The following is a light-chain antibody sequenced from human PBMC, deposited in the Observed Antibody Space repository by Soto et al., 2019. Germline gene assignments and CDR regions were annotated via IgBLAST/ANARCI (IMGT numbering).Light chain of an antibody. J-gene: IGKJ4*01. CDR1: QDISNY. V-gene: IGKV1-33*01. Sequence: DIQKPQSPSSLSASVGDRVTITCQASQDISNYLNWYQQKPGKAPKLLIYDASNLETGVPSRFSGSGSGTDFTFPISSLQPEDIATYYCQQYDNLPSFGGGTKVDIK. CDR3: QQYDNLPS. CDR2: DAS.